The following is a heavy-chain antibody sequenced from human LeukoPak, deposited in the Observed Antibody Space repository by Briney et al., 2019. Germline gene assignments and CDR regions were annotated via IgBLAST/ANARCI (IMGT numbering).Heavy chain of an antibody. CDR1: GFTFDDYG. CDR2: INWNGGST. D-gene: IGHD3-22*01. Sequence: GGSLRLSCAASGFTFDDYGMSWVRQAPGKGLEWVSGINWNGGSTGYADSVKGRFTISRDNAKNSLYLQMNSLRAEDTALYYCAGYLLYDSSGYYYELGKGFAYWGQGTLVTVSS. CDR3: AGYLLYDSSGYYYELGKGFAY. J-gene: IGHJ4*02. V-gene: IGHV3-20*04.